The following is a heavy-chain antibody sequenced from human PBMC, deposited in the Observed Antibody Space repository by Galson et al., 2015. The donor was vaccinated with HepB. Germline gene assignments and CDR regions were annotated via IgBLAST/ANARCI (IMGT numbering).Heavy chain of an antibody. V-gene: IGHV3-33*01. Sequence: SLRLSCAASGFTFSSYGMHWVRQAPGKGLEWVAVIWYDGSNKYYADSVKGRFTISRDNSKNTLYLQMNSLRAEDTAVYYCARGGGGDCHNWFDPWGQGTLVTVSS. D-gene: IGHD2-21*01. J-gene: IGHJ5*02. CDR3: ARGGGGDCHNWFDP. CDR2: IWYDGSNK. CDR1: GFTFSSYG.